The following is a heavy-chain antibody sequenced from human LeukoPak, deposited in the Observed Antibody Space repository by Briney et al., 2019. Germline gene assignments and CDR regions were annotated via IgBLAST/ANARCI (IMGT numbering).Heavy chain of an antibody. CDR1: GLTFSSYW. Sequence: GGSLRLSCVASGLTFSSYWMSRVRQAPGKGLEWVANINEDGSEKYYVDSVKGRFTISRDNAKNSLYLQMNSLRAEDTALYYCARAHHWGQGTLVTVSS. J-gene: IGHJ5*02. CDR2: INEDGSEK. CDR3: ARAHH. V-gene: IGHV3-7*01.